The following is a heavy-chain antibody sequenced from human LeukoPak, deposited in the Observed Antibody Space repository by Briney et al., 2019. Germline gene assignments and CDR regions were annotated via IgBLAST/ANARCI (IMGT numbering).Heavy chain of an antibody. CDR3: ARESQWLGSWFDP. CDR2: VSSSGSTI. D-gene: IGHD6-19*01. Sequence: GGSLRLSCAASGFTFSDYYMSWIRQAPGKGLEWVSYVSSSGSTIYYADSVKGRFTISRDNAKNSLYLQMNSLRAEDTAVYYCARESQWLGSWFDPWGQGTLVTVSS. CDR1: GFTFSDYY. J-gene: IGHJ5*02. V-gene: IGHV3-11*01.